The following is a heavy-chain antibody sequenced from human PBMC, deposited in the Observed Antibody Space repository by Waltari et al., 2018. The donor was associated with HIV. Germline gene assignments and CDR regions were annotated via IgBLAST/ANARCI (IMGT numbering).Heavy chain of an antibody. CDR1: GFSFSNYG. D-gene: IGHD1-1*01. CDR2: IVGIGATI. J-gene: IGHJ4*02. CDR3: ARGGMTYPGGNHFDY. V-gene: IGHV3-23*01. Sequence: EVQLLESGGGLVQPGGSLRLSCAASGFSFSNYGLSWVRQAPGRGLWRVSCIVGIGATIYYADSVKGRFTISRENSRNILYLQMNSLRAEDTALYFCARGGMTYPGGNHFDYWGQGTLVTVSS.